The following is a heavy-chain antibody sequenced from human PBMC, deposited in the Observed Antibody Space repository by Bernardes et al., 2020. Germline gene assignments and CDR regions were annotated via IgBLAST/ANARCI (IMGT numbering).Heavy chain of an antibody. CDR2: IYYSGST. J-gene: IGHJ3*02. CDR1: GGSVSSGSYY. CDR3: AGDRITIFGVVPWAFDI. V-gene: IGHV4-61*01. Sequence: SETLSLTCTVSGGSVSSGSYYWSWIRQPPGKGLEWIGYIYYSGSTNYNPSLKSRVTISVDTSKNQFSLKLSSVTAADTAVYYCAGDRITIFGVVPWAFDIWGQGTMVTVSS. D-gene: IGHD3-3*01.